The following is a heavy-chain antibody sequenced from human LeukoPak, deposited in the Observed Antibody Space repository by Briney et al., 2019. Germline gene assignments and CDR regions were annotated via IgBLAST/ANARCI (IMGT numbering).Heavy chain of an antibody. CDR1: GFTFSSCA. CDR2: ISGSGGST. V-gene: IGHV3-23*01. D-gene: IGHD2-2*01. J-gene: IGHJ4*02. Sequence: GGSLRLSCAASGFTFSSCAMSWIRQAPGKGLEWVSAISGSGGSTYYADSVKGRFTISRDNSKNTLYLQMNSLRAEDTAVYYCAKATPSVVVPAAISFLFDYWGQGTLVTVSS. CDR3: AKATPSVVVPAAISFLFDY.